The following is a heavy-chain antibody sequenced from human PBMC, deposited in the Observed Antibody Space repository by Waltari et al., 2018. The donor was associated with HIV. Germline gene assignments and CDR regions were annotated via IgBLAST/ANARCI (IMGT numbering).Heavy chain of an antibody. Sequence: QVTLKESGPVLVKPTETLTLTCTVSGFSLSNARMGVSWIRQHPGKALEWLAHIFSNDEKSYSTSLKSRLPITKDTSKGKVVLTMTNMDPVDTATYYCARMPLGYCSGGSCYADCWGQGTLVTVSS. CDR2: IFSNDEK. CDR3: ARMPLGYCSGGSCYADC. CDR1: GFSLSNARMG. J-gene: IGHJ4*02. V-gene: IGHV2-26*01. D-gene: IGHD2-15*01.